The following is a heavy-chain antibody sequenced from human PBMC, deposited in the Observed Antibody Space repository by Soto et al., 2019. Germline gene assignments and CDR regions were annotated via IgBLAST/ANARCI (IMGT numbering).Heavy chain of an antibody. Sequence: PGGSLRLSCAASGFTVSSNYMSWVRQAPGKGLEWVSVIYSGGSTYYADSVKGRFTISRDNSKNTLYLQMNSLRAEDTAVYYCARDPRRSIAAHDAFDIWGQGTMVTVSS. J-gene: IGHJ3*02. V-gene: IGHV3-66*01. CDR2: IYSGGST. D-gene: IGHD6-6*01. CDR1: GFTVSSNY. CDR3: ARDPRRSIAAHDAFDI.